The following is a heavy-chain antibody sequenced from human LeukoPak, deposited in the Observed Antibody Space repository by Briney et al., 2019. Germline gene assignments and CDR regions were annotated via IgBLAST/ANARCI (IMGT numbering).Heavy chain of an antibody. CDR3: ARGEHSVDS. CDR2: IYSSGYT. V-gene: IGHV4-4*07. J-gene: IGHJ4*02. CDR1: GGAIKSHY. D-gene: IGHD1/OR15-1a*01. Sequence: SETLSLTCTVSGGAIKSHYWNWIRQPAGKGLEWIGRIYSSGYTNDNPSLKSRITMSVDMSKNQFSLRLNSVTAADTAVYYCARGEHSVDSWGQGMLVTVSS.